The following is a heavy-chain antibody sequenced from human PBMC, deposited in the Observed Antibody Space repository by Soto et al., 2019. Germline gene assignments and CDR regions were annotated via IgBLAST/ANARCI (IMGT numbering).Heavy chain of an antibody. Sequence: GGSLRLSCAASGFTFSSYWMHWVRQAPGKGLVWVSRINSDGSSTSYADSVKGRFTISRDNAKNTLYLQMNSLRAEDTAVYYCARDIVLMVYAIGYYYYYGMDVWGQGTTVTVSS. D-gene: IGHD2-8*01. J-gene: IGHJ6*02. V-gene: IGHV3-74*01. CDR2: INSDGSST. CDR3: ARDIVLMVYAIGYYYYYGMDV. CDR1: GFTFSSYW.